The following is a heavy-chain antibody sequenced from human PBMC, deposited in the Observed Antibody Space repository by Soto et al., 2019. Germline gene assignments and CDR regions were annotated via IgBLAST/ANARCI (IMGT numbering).Heavy chain of an antibody. D-gene: IGHD3-10*01. CDR1: GFTFSSYG. CDR3: AREPRGFGHFDY. V-gene: IGHV3-33*01. Sequence: ESGGGVVQPGRSLRLSCAASGFTFSSYGMHWVRQAPGKGLEWVAVIWYDGSNKYYADSVKGRFTISRDNSKNTLYLQMNSLRAEDTAVYYCAREPRGFGHFDYWGQGTLVTVSS. CDR2: IWYDGSNK. J-gene: IGHJ4*02.